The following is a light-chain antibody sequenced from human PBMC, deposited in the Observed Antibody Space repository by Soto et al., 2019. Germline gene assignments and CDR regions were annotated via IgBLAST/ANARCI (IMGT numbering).Light chain of an antibody. J-gene: IGKJ5*01. CDR2: DAS. CDR1: QTISRW. Sequence: IQMTQSPSTLSGSVGDEVTITCRASQTISRWLAWYQQKPGRAPKLLIYDASTLESGVPSRFSGSGSETEFTLTISRLQPDDFATYFCHSRAFGQGTRLEIK. V-gene: IGKV1-5*01. CDR3: HSRA.